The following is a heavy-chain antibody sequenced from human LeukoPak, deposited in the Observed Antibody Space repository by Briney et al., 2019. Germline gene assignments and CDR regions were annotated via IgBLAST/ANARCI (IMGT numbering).Heavy chain of an antibody. J-gene: IGHJ4*02. V-gene: IGHV3-23*01. CDR1: GFTFSNYG. Sequence: PGGSLRLSCAASGFTFSNYGLSWVRQAPGKGLEWVSGITGSGGSTYYADSVKGRFTISRDNSKNTLYLQMNSLRAEDTAIYYCARGFPPRRNYDSSGYYSYYFDYWGQGTLVTVSS. CDR2: ITGSGGST. CDR3: ARGFPPRRNYDSSGYYSYYFDY. D-gene: IGHD3-22*01.